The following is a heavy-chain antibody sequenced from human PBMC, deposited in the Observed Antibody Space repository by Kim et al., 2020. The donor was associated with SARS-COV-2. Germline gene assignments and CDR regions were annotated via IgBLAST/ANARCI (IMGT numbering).Heavy chain of an antibody. CDR3: AREAY. CDR2: DGSVK. V-gene: IGHV3-7*01. Sequence: DGSVKYYAASVRGRFTISRDNAKNSVYLQVDTRRAEDTAVYYCAREAYWGQGALVTVSS. J-gene: IGHJ4*02.